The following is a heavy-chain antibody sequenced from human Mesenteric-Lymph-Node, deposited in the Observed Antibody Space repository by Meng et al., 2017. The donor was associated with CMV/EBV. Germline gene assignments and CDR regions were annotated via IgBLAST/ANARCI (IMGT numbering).Heavy chain of an antibody. V-gene: IGHV3-7*01. J-gene: IGHJ4*02. CDR1: GFTFSSYW. CDR2: IKEDGSEK. D-gene: IGHD6-19*01. CDR3: ARDVGEWLVPTFGH. Sequence: ESLKISCAASGFTFSSYWMNWVRQAPGKGLEWVANIKEDGSEKNYADSVKGRFTISRDNAKNSLYLQVNSLRAEDTAVYYCARDVGEWLVPTFGHWGQGTLVTVSS.